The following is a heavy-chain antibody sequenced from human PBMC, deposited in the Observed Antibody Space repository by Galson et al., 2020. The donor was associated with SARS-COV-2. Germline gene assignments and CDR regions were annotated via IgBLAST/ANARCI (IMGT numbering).Heavy chain of an antibody. Sequence: GGSLRLSCAGSGFTFGRYGMSWVRQAPGKGLEWVSSISSGSSFIYYADSVKGRFTVSRDNAKNSLYLQMNSLRDEDTAVYYCARDNFGNYYMDVWGKGTTVSISS. V-gene: IGHV3-21*01. CDR1: GFTFGRYG. J-gene: IGHJ6*03. CDR3: ARDNFGNYYMDV. D-gene: IGHD3-10*01. CDR2: ISSGSSFI.